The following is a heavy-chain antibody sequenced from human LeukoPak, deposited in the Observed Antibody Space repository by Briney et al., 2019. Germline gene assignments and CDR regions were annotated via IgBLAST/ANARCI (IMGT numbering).Heavy chain of an antibody. CDR3: ARDVRKMGIVGAPSCDY. Sequence: ASVKVSCKASGYTFTSYSISWVRQAPGQGLEWMGWISAYNGNTNYAQKLQGRVTMTTDTSTSTAYMELRSLRSDDTAVYYCARDVRKMGIVGAPSCDYWGQGTLVTVSS. CDR2: ISAYNGNT. J-gene: IGHJ4*02. CDR1: GYTFTSYS. D-gene: IGHD1-26*01. V-gene: IGHV1-18*01.